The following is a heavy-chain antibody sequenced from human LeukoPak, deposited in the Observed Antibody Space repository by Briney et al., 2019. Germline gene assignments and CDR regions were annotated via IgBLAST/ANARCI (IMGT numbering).Heavy chain of an antibody. CDR1: GFTFSTYG. CDR2: ISYDGSNK. J-gene: IGHJ4*02. V-gene: IGHV3-30*18. CDR3: AKVGESSGYYY. D-gene: IGHD3-22*01. Sequence: GGSLRLSCAASGFTFSTYGIHWVRQAPGQGLEWVAVISYDGSNKYYADSVKGRFTISRDNSKNTLYLQMNSLRADDTAVYYCAKVGESSGYYYWGQGTLVTVSS.